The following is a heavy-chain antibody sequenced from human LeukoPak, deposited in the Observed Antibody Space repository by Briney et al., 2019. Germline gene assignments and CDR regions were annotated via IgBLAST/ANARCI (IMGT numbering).Heavy chain of an antibody. Sequence: SETLSLTCAVSGYSISSGYYWGWSRQPPGKGLEWIGSIYHSGTTYYNPSLKSRVSISVDTSKNQFSLKLSSVTAADTAVYYCARQGGSSSPYYYYYMDVWGKGTTVTVSS. CDR3: ARQGGSSSPYYYYYMDV. CDR2: IYHSGTT. J-gene: IGHJ6*03. D-gene: IGHD6-13*01. V-gene: IGHV4-38-2*01. CDR1: GYSISSGYY.